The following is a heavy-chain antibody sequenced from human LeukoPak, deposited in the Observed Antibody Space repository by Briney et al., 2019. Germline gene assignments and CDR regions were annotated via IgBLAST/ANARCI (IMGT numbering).Heavy chain of an antibody. J-gene: IGHJ4*02. D-gene: IGHD2-2*01. V-gene: IGHV1-18*01. CDR1: GYTFTSYG. CDR2: ISAYNGNT. CDR3: ARVKYYSSTSCAYYFDY. Sequence: ASVKVSCKASGYTFTSYGISWVRQAPGQGLEWMGWISAYNGNTNYAQKLQGRVTMTTDTSTSTAYMELRSLRSDDTAVYYCARVKYYSSTSCAYYFDYWGQGTLVTVSS.